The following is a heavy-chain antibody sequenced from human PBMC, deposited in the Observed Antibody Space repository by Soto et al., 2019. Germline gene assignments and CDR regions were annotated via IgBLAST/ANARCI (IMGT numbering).Heavy chain of an antibody. J-gene: IGHJ4*02. Sequence: QEQLVESGGGVVQPGRSLRLSCAAPETIFSGYGMHWVRQAPGKGLEWVAVIRHDGSNIYYADSVKGRFTISRDNSKNTLDLQMDSLRAEDTAVYYCARDGVGATAYFGYFDYWGQGALVTVSS. CDR3: ARDGVGATAYFGYFDY. CDR2: IRHDGSNI. D-gene: IGHD1-26*01. CDR1: ETIFSGYG. V-gene: IGHV3-33*01.